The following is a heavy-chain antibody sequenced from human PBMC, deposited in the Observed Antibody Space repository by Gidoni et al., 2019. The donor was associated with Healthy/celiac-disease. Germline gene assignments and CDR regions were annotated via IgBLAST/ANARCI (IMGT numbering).Heavy chain of an antibody. D-gene: IGHD6-13*01. J-gene: IGHJ6*02. Sequence: EVQLVETGGGLIPPVGSLRLSCAASGFTLSSTYMSWVRQAPGKGLEWVSVIYSGGSTYYADSVKGRFTISRDNSKNTLYLQMNSLRAEDTAVYYCARDLRIAAAGIYYYYGMDVWGQGTTVTVSS. CDR3: ARDLRIAAAGIYYYYGMDV. CDR1: GFTLSSTY. V-gene: IGHV3-53*02. CDR2: IYSGGST.